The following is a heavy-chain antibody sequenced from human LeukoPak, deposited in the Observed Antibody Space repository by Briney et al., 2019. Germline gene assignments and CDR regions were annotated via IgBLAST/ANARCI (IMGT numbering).Heavy chain of an antibody. Sequence: ASVKVSCKASGYTFNNYDINWVRQATRQGLEWMGWMSPNSGNTGFAQKFQDRVSMTRDTSINTAYMELTSLRSGDTAVYYCARATPGGLHGYSFDYWGQGTVVTVYS. V-gene: IGHV1-8*02. CDR2: MSPNSGNT. J-gene: IGHJ4*02. CDR3: ARATPGGLHGYSFDY. CDR1: GYTFNNYD. D-gene: IGHD5-24*01.